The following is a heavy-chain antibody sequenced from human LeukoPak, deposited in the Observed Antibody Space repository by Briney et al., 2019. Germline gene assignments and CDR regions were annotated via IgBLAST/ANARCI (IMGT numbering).Heavy chain of an antibody. J-gene: IGHJ4*02. D-gene: IGHD3-3*01. CDR3: ARDFWSGYADY. CDR1: GGTFSSYA. CDR2: IIPILGIA. Sequence: EASVKVSCKASGGTFSSYAISWVRQAPGQGLEWMGRIIPILGIANYAQKFQGRVTITADKSTSTAYMELSSLGSEDTAVYYCARDFWSGYADYWGQGTLVTVSS. V-gene: IGHV1-69*04.